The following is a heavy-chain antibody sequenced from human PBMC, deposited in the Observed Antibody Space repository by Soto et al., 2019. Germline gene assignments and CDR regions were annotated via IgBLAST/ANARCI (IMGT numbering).Heavy chain of an antibody. Sequence: SETLSLTCTVSGGSISGSSYYWGWIRQPPGKGLEWIGSIYYSGSTYYNPSLKSRVTISVDTSKNQFSLKLSSVTAADTAVYYWARPAAFGYWYYWDYWGQGTLVTVS. D-gene: IGHD1-20*01. CDR2: IYYSGST. CDR3: ARPAAFGYWYYWDY. J-gene: IGHJ4*02. CDR1: GGSISGSSYY. V-gene: IGHV4-39*01.